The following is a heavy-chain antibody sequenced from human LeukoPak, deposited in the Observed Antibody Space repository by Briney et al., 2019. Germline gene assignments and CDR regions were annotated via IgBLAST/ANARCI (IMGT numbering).Heavy chain of an antibody. D-gene: IGHD3-10*01. J-gene: IGHJ4*02. V-gene: IGHV3-23*01. CDR3: ATRITMVRGDLY. Sequence: GGSLRLSCAASGFSLSSYLMSWVRQAPGKGLEWVSAISGSGDDTYYADSVKGRFTISRDKSENTLYLQMNSLRAEDTALYYCATRITMVRGDLYWGQGTLVTVSS. CDR2: ISGSGDDT. CDR1: GFSLSSYL.